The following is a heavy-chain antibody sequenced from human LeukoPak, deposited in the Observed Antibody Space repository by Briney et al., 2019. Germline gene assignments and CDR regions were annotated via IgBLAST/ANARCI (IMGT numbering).Heavy chain of an antibody. Sequence: KASETLSLTCTVSGGSISSYYWSWIRQPPGRGLEWIGCISYSGSANYNPSLKSRVTISVDTPKNQFSLKLGAVTAADTAVYFCARSPYSSSIDYWGQGTLVTVSS. CDR2: ISYSGSA. CDR3: ARSPYSSSIDY. D-gene: IGHD6-13*01. J-gene: IGHJ4*02. V-gene: IGHV4-59*08. CDR1: GGSISSYY.